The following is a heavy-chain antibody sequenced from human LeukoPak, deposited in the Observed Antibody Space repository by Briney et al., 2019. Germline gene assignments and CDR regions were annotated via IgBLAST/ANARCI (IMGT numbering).Heavy chain of an antibody. Sequence: SGTLSLTCTFSGGSLSGFYWSWIRQPPGKGLDWIGYSYNSGSTNYNPSLKSRVPISVDTSNTQFSLKLRSVTAADTAVYYCARAESSGYYYYFDYWGQGTLVTVSS. D-gene: IGHD3-22*01. CDR3: ARAESSGYYYYFDY. CDR2: SYNSGST. CDR1: GGSLSGFY. V-gene: IGHV4-4*08. J-gene: IGHJ4*02.